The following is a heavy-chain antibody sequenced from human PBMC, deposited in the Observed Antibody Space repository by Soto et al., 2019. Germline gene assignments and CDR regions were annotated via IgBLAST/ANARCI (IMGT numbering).Heavy chain of an antibody. CDR3: ARVRQMATANWYFDL. CDR2: IIPIFGTA. D-gene: IGHD5-18*01. Sequence: QVQLVQSGAEVKKPGSSVKVSCKASGGTFSSYAISWVRQAPGQGLEWMGGIIPIFGTANYAQKFQCRVTITADESTSTAYMELSSLRSEDTAVYYCARVRQMATANWYFDLWGRGTLVTVSS. J-gene: IGHJ2*01. CDR1: GGTFSSYA. V-gene: IGHV1-69*12.